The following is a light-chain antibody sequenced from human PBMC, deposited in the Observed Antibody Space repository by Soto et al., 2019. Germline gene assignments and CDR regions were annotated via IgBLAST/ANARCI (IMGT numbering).Light chain of an antibody. CDR2: AAS. CDR1: QSINND. CDR3: QQSYSALWT. Sequence: IQMTESPSSLSASVGDRVTITCRASQSINNDLNWYQQKQGKVPVLLIFAASSLQSGVPSRFSGSVSGTDFTLTISTLQPEDFATYYCQQSYSALWTFGQGTKVEIK. J-gene: IGKJ1*01. V-gene: IGKV1-39*01.